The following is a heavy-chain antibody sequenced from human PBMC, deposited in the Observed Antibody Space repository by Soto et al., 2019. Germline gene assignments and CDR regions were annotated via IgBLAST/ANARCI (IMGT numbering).Heavy chain of an antibody. Sequence: GGSLRLSCAASGFTFSSYGMHWVRQAPGKGLEWVAVIWYDGSNKYYADSVKGRFTISRDNSKNTLYLQMNSLRAEDTAVYYCARGYLWGVVVPAAMSYYGMDVWGQGTTVTVSS. D-gene: IGHD2-2*01. CDR1: GFTFSSYG. CDR2: IWYDGSNK. V-gene: IGHV3-33*01. CDR3: ARGYLWGVVVPAAMSYYGMDV. J-gene: IGHJ6*02.